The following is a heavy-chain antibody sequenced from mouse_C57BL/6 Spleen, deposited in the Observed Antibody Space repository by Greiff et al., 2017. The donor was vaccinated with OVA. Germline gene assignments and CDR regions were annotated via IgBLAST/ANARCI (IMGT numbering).Heavy chain of an antibody. D-gene: IGHD1-1*01. V-gene: IGHV1-76*01. CDR1: GYTFTDYY. CDR3: AREDYGSSYFDY. CDR2: IYPGSGNT. J-gene: IGHJ2*01. Sequence: QVQLKQSGAELVRPGASVKLSCKASGYTFTDYYINWVKQRPGQGLEWIARIYPGSGNTYYNEKFKGKATLTAEKSSSTAYMQLSSLTSEDSAVYFCAREDYGSSYFDYWGQGTTLTVSS.